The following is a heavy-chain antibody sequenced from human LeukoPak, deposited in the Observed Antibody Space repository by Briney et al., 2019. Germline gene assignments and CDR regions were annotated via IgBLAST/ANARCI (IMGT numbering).Heavy chain of an antibody. D-gene: IGHD4-17*01. Sequence: SVKVSCKASGGTFSSYAISWVRQAPGQGLEWMGRIIPILGIANYAQKFQGRVTITADKSTSTAYMELSSLRSEDTAVYYCARVSPYGDYARTGDYWGQGTLVTVSS. J-gene: IGHJ4*02. CDR2: IIPILGIA. CDR1: GGTFSSYA. CDR3: ARVSPYGDYARTGDY. V-gene: IGHV1-69*04.